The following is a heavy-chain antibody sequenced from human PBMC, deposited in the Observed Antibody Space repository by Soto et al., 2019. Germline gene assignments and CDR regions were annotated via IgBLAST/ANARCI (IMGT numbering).Heavy chain of an antibody. Sequence: SLRLSCAASGFTFSSYAMHWVRQAPGKGLEWVAVISYDGSNKYYADSVKGRFTISRDNSKNTLYLQMNSLRAEDTAVYYCARDRITMVRGANNWFDPWGQGTLVTSPQ. J-gene: IGHJ5*02. D-gene: IGHD3-10*01. V-gene: IGHV3-30-3*01. CDR3: ARDRITMVRGANNWFDP. CDR1: GFTFSSYA. CDR2: ISYDGSNK.